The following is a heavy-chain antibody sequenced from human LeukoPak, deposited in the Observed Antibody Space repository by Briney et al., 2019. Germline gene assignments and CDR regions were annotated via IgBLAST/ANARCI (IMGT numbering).Heavy chain of an antibody. D-gene: IGHD6-19*01. V-gene: IGHV3-7*01. CDR3: ARYGNGAWLGHYAFDM. CDR1: GFTLSYYW. CDR2: IKQDGSEK. J-gene: IGHJ3*02. Sequence: GGSLRLSCAASGFTLSYYWMSWVRQAPGKGLEWVANIKQDGSEKYYVDSVKGRFTISRDNAKNSLYLQMNSLKAEDTAVYYCARYGNGAWLGHYAFDMWGQGTMVTVSS.